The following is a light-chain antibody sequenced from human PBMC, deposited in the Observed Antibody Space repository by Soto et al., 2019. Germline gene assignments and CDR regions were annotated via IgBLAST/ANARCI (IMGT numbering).Light chain of an antibody. Sequence: IVLTQYPSTLSLSPGERATLSCGASQSCTNNLLAWYQQKPGQAPRLLIYVASSRATGVPDRFSGSGSGTDFTVIICRVEAGDCAGYYCQQYGTPLFVFGPGTKVAI. J-gene: IGKJ3*01. CDR2: VAS. CDR1: QSCTNNL. V-gene: IGKV3-20*01. CDR3: QQYGTPLFV.